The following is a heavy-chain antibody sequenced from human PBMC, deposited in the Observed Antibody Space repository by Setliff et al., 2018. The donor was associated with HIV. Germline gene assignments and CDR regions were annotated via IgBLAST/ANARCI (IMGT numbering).Heavy chain of an antibody. V-gene: IGHV1-8*02. CDR2: MNPNSGNT. D-gene: IGHD6-19*01. CDR1: GYNFTNYG. CDR3: ARGVQWLGLYYFDY. J-gene: IGHJ4*02. Sequence: ASVKVSCKASGYNFTNYGINWVRQDPGQGLEWMGWMNPNSGNTGYAQKFQGRVTMTRNTSISTAYMELSSLRSEDTAVYYCARGVQWLGLYYFDYWGQGTLVTVSS.